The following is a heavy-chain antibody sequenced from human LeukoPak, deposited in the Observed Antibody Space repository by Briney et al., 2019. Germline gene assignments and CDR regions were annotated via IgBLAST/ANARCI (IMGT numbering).Heavy chain of an antibody. CDR2: IIPIFGTA. CDR3: ARTTSGGYVNDAFDT. D-gene: IGHD3-22*01. CDR1: GGTFSSYA. Sequence: SVKVSCKASGGTFSSYAISWVRQAPGLGLEWMGGIIPIFGTANYAQKFQGRVTITTDESTSTAYMELSSLRSEDTAVYYCARTTSGGYVNDAFDTWGQGTMVTVSS. J-gene: IGHJ3*02. V-gene: IGHV1-69*05.